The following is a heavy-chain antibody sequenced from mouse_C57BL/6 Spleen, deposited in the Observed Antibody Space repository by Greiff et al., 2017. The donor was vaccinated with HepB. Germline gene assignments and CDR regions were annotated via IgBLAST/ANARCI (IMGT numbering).Heavy chain of an antibody. CDR1: GFTFSDYG. D-gene: IGHD2-5*01. CDR2: ISRGSLTI. J-gene: IGHJ4*01. Sequence: EVQGVESGGGLVKPGGSLKLSCAASGFTFSDYGMHWVRQAPEKGLEWVAYISRGSLTIYYADTVKGRFTNSRDNAKNTLFLQMTSLRSEDTAMYYCARTPPTIVTTTYAMDYWSKGNSVTVAS. CDR3: ARTPPTIVTTTYAMDY. V-gene: IGHV5-17*01.